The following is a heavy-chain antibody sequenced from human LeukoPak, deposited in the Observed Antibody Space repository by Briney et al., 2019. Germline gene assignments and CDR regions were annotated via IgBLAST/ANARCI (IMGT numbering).Heavy chain of an antibody. CDR2: ISGSGGST. Sequence: GGSLRLSCAASGFTFSSYAMSWVRQAPGKGLEWVSAISGSGGSTYYADSVKGRFTISRDNYKNTLYLQMNSLRAEDTAVYYCAKDRALSCMIVVVITPDAFDIWGQGTMVTVSS. CDR3: AKDRALSCMIVVVITPDAFDI. V-gene: IGHV3-23*01. D-gene: IGHD3-22*01. J-gene: IGHJ3*02. CDR1: GFTFSSYA.